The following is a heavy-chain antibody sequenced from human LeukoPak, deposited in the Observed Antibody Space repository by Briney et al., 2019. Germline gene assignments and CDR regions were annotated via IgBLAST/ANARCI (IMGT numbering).Heavy chain of an antibody. CDR2: INPSGGST. CDR3: ARILRRNGTTFDY. J-gene: IGHJ4*02. D-gene: IGHD2/OR15-2a*01. Sequence: ASVNVSCKAIGYTFTSYYIHWVRQAPGQGLEWMGLINPSGGSTTFAERFQGRAAMTTDSSTETVYMELRSLKSEDTACYYCARILRRNGTTFDYWGQGTLVTVPS. CDR1: GYTFTSYY. V-gene: IGHV1-46*01.